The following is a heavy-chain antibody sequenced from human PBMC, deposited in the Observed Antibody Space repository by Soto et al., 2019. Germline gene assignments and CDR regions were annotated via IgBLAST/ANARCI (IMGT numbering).Heavy chain of an antibody. J-gene: IGHJ4*02. CDR1: GGYFSDYS. Sequence: SETLSLTCAVDGGYFSDYSWTWIRQTPGKGLQWIGQINHSGSANYNPSLKSRVTISVDTSKNQFSPKLSSVTAADTAVYYCARGRGQLWSKWGQGTLVTVSS. D-gene: IGHD5-18*01. V-gene: IGHV4-34*01. CDR2: INHSGSA. CDR3: ARGRGQLWSK.